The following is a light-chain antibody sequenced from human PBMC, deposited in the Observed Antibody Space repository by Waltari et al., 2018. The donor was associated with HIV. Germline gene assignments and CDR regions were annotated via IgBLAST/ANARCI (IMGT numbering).Light chain of an antibody. V-gene: IGLV3-21*03. Sequence: YVLTQPPSVSVAPGKTARITCGGNNLDNKGVHWYPQVPGQAPRLVMYDDSDRPSGGPARISGSNSGNTATLTISRVEVGDEADYYCQVWHAKSDHWVFGGGTRLAVL. J-gene: IGLJ3*02. CDR3: QVWHAKSDHWV. CDR1: NLDNKG. CDR2: DDS.